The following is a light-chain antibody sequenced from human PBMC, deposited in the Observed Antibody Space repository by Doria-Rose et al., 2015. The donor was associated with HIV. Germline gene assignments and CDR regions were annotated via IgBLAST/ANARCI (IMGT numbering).Light chain of an antibody. J-gene: IGKJ3*01. CDR3: QQYYDTPS. V-gene: IGKV4-1*01. CDR1: QSLLYTSKYY. Sequence: TQSPESLGISLGERATLNCKSNQSLLYTSKYYLAWYQQKPGQPPKLLIYSASTRLSCGPARFSGSRSVTDFTLTISSLEAEDVAVYYCQQYYDTPSFGPGTTVDIK. CDR2: SAS.